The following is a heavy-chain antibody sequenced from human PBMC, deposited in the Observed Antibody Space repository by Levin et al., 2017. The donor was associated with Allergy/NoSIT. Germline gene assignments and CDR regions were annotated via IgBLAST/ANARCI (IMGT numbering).Heavy chain of an antibody. D-gene: IGHD6-13*01. V-gene: IGHV4-39*01. CDR3: ARAYSRTKAYNWFDP. CDR1: GGSISSSSYY. J-gene: IGHJ5*02. Sequence: SETLSLTCTVSGGSISSSSYYWGWIRQPPGKGLEWIGSIYYSGSTYYNPSLKSRVTISVDTSKNQFSLKLSSVTAADTAVYYCARAYSRTKAYNWFDPWGQGTLVTVSS. CDR2: IYYSGST.